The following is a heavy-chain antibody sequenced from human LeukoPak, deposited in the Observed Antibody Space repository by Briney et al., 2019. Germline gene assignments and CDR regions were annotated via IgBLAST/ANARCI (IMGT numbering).Heavy chain of an antibody. D-gene: IGHD3-3*01. CDR2: VDPKDGEA. CDR1: GYTFTDYY. CDR3: ATSGELRLLEWGSVGY. J-gene: IGHJ4*02. V-gene: IGHV1-69-2*01. Sequence: ASVKVSCKASGYTFTDYYIHWVQQAPGKGLEWMGRVDPKDGEAIYAEHFQGRVTITADTSTDTASVELSSLRSDDTAVYYCATSGELRLLEWGSVGYWGQGTLVTVSS.